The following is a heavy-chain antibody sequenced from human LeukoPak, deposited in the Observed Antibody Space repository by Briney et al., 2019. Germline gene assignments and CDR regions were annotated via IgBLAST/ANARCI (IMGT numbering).Heavy chain of an antibody. CDR3: AKDMGRDGFDLHY. V-gene: IGHV3-9*01. D-gene: IGHD5-24*01. Sequence: GRSLRLSCAASGFSFNDYAMHWVRQTPGKGLEWVSGISWNSGSVGYADSVKGRFSISRDNAKKSLFLQMHSLRTEDTAVYYCAKDMGRDGFDLHYWGQGTLVTVST. CDR1: GFSFNDYA. CDR2: ISWNSGSV. J-gene: IGHJ4*02.